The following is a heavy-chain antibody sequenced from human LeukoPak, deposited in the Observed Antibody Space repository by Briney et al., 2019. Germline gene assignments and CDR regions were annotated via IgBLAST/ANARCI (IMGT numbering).Heavy chain of an antibody. D-gene: IGHD1-26*01. CDR2: ITGRGDTT. CDR3: AKENPVGGTNYFDY. Sequence: QAGGSLRLSCAASGFTFSSYAMSWVRQAPGKGLEWVSAITGRGDTTFYADSVKGRFTISRDNSKNTLYLQMNTLRAEDTAVYYCAKENPVGGTNYFDYWGQGTLVTVSS. CDR1: GFTFSSYA. V-gene: IGHV3-23*01. J-gene: IGHJ4*02.